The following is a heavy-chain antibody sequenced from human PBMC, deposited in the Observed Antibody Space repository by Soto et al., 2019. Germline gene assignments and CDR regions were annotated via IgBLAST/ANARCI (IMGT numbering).Heavy chain of an antibody. CDR2: IYYSGST. Sequence: TSETLSLTCTVSGGSISSYYWSWIRQPPGKGLEWIGYIYYSGSTNYNPSLKSRVTISVDTSKNQFSLKLSSVTAADTAVYYCARLRHGGIAAAHLFDYWGQGTLVTVSS. J-gene: IGHJ4*02. D-gene: IGHD6-13*01. V-gene: IGHV4-59*01. CDR3: ARLRHGGIAAAHLFDY. CDR1: GGSISSYY.